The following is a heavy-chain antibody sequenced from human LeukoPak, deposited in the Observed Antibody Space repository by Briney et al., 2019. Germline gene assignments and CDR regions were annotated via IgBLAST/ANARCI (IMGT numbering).Heavy chain of an antibody. D-gene: IGHD2-15*01. Sequence: QPGGSLRLSCAASGFTFSSYGMHWVRQAPGKGLEWVAVISYDGSNKYYADSVKGRFTISRDNSKNTLYLQMNSLRAEDTAVYYCAKDGYCSGGSCYHFDYWGQGTLVTVSS. CDR2: ISYDGSNK. J-gene: IGHJ4*02. CDR1: GFTFSSYG. V-gene: IGHV3-30*18. CDR3: AKDGYCSGGSCYHFDY.